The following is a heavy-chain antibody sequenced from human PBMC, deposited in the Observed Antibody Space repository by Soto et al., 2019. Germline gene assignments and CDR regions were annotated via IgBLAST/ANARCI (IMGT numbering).Heavy chain of an antibody. CDR2: ISGSGGST. Sequence: EVQLLESGGGLVQPGGSLRLSCAASGFTFSSYAMSWVRQAPGKGLEWVSAISGSGGSTYYADSVKGRFTISRDNSKNTLYLQMNSLRAEDTAVYYCVKDQSELHIVATSYYWGQGTLVTVSS. J-gene: IGHJ4*02. V-gene: IGHV3-23*01. CDR3: VKDQSELHIVATSYY. CDR1: GFTFSSYA. D-gene: IGHD5-12*01.